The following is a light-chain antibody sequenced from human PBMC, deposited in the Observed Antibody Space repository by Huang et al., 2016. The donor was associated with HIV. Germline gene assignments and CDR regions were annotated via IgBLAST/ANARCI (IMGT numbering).Light chain of an antibody. Sequence: EIVLTQSPGPLSLSPGERATLSCRASQSVTSSYLAWDQQKPGQAPRLLIYGASTRATGIPDRFSGSGSGTDFTLTISRLEPEDFAVCYCQQYGSSPWTFGQGTKLEVK. J-gene: IGKJ2*02. CDR1: QSVTSSY. CDR2: GAS. CDR3: QQYGSSPWT. V-gene: IGKV3-20*01.